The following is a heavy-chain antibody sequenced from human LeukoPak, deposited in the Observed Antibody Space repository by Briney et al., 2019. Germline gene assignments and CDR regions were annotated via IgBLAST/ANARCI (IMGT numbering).Heavy chain of an antibody. V-gene: IGHV3-9*03. CDR1: GFTFDDYA. Sequence: PGGSLRLSCAASGFTFDDYAMHWVRRAPGKGLEWGSGISWNSGRTGYADSVKVGFTISRDNAKNSLYLQMNSLRAEDMALYYCAKALSGIAAAGGFDPWGQGTLVTVSS. CDR3: AKALSGIAAAGGFDP. D-gene: IGHD6-13*01. CDR2: ISWNSGRT. J-gene: IGHJ5*02.